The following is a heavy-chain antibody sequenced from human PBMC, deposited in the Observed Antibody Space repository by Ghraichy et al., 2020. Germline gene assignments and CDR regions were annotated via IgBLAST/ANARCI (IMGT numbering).Heavy chain of an antibody. Sequence: GESLNISCTASGFTFSTYWMTWGRQAPGKGLEGVANMKLDGSEGYYVDSVRGRFTISRDNAKNSLYLQMNSLKVEDTAVYYCARQPRSRSTSNRGTVVDLWGQGPLVTVSS. CDR2: MKLDGSEG. CDR3: ARQPRSRSTSNRGTVVDL. CDR1: GFTFSTYW. D-gene: IGHD2-2*01. V-gene: IGHV3-7*01. J-gene: IGHJ5*02.